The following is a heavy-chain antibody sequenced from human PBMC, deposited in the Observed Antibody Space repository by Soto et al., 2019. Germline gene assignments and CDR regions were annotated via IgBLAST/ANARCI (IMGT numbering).Heavy chain of an antibody. CDR2: INHSGST. CDR3: ARVVGAATVKDYYYYYMDV. V-gene: IGHV4-34*01. D-gene: IGHD3-16*01. CDR1: GGSFSGYY. J-gene: IGHJ6*03. Sequence: SETLSLTCAVYGGSFSGYYWSWIRQPPGKGLEWIGEINHSGSTNYNPSLKSRVTISVDTSKNQFSLKLSSVTAADTAVYYCARVVGAATVKDYYYYYMDVWGKGTTVTVSS.